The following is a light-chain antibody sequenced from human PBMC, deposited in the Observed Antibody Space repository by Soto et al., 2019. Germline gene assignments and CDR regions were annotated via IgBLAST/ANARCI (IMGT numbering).Light chain of an antibody. J-gene: IGKJ4*01. CDR1: QSISSW. CDR3: QQYNSYS. V-gene: IGKV1-5*01. Sequence: DIQMTQSPSTLSASVGDRVPITCRASQSISSWLAWYHQKPGKAPKLLIYDASSLESGVPSRFSGSGSGTEFTLTISSMQPDDFATYYCQQYNSYSFGGGTKVDIK. CDR2: DAS.